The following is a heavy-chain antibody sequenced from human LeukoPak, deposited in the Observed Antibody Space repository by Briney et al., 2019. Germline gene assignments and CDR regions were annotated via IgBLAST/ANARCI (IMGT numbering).Heavy chain of an antibody. V-gene: IGHV4-34*01. Sequence: PSETLSLTCAVYVGSFSGYYWSWIRQPPGKGLEWIGEINHSGSTNYNPSLKSRVTISVDTSKNQFSLKLSSVTAADTAVYYCARGITMVRGVYYYYYMDVWGKGTTVTVSS. CDR2: INHSGST. D-gene: IGHD3-10*01. J-gene: IGHJ6*03. CDR3: ARGITMVRGVYYYYYMDV. CDR1: VGSFSGYY.